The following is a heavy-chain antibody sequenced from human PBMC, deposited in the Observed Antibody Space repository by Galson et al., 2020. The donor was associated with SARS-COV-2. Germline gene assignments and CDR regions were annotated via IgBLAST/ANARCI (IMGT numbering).Heavy chain of an antibody. D-gene: IGHD2-21*01. V-gene: IGHV3-33*01. Sequence: GESLKISCAASGFTFSSYGMHWVRQAPGKGLEWVAVIYYDGSKEYYADSVKCRFSISRDNSKNTLSLQMNSLRAEDTAVYYCARSYQGIGDWGGGNFDHWGQGTLVTVSS. CDR1: GFTFSSYG. J-gene: IGHJ4*02. CDR2: IYYDGSKE. CDR3: ARSYQGIGDWGGGNFDH.